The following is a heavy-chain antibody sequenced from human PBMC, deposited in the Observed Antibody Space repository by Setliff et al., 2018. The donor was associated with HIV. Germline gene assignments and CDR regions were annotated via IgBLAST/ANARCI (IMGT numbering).Heavy chain of an antibody. J-gene: IGHJ4*02. V-gene: IGHV4-39*01. CDR2: IFYSGSA. CDR1: GGAFNTSSSY. Sequence: SETLSLTCTVSGGAFNTSSSYWGWIRQPPGKGLEYIGGIFYSGSAYYNPSLKSRVTISVDTSKNQLSLELSSVTAADTAVYYCARLKLSGVIDYWGQGTLVTVSS. CDR3: ARLKLSGVIDY. D-gene: IGHD2-8*01.